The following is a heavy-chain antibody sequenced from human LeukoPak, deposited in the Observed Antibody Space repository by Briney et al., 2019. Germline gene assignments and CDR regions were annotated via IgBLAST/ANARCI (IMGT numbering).Heavy chain of an antibody. D-gene: IGHD3-16*02. CDR1: GYTFTSYG. CDR2: ISAYNGNT. CDR3: ARANYDYVWGSCRYSYYFDY. V-gene: IGHV1-18*01. J-gene: IGHJ4*02. Sequence: GASVKVSCKASGYTFTSYGISWVRQAPGQGLEWMGWISAYNGNTNYAQKLQGRVTMTTDTSTSTAYMELRSLRSDDTAVYYCARANYDYVWGSCRYSYYFDYWGQGTLVTVSS.